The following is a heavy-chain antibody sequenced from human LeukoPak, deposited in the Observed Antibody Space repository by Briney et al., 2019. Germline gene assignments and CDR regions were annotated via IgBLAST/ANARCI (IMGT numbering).Heavy chain of an antibody. CDR3: ARDGSYDSSGYYPDGSAFDI. V-gene: IGHV3-66*01. D-gene: IGHD3-22*01. Sequence: GGSLRLSCAASGFTVSSNYMSWVRQALGKGLEWVSVIYSGGSTYYADSVKGRFTISRDNSKNTLYLQMNSLRAEDTAVYYCARDGSYDSSGYYPDGSAFDIWGQGTMVTVSS. J-gene: IGHJ3*02. CDR1: GFTVSSNY. CDR2: IYSGGST.